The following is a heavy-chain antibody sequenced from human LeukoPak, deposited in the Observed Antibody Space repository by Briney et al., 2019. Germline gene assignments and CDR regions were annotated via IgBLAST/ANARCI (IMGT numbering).Heavy chain of an antibody. V-gene: IGHV1-58*01. CDR1: GFSFSSSS. Sequence: ASVKLSCTSLGFSFSSSSVQWVRQRRGQPLEWIGWIVVVTGRPNYAQKFQGRVTFTRDVTIDTAYMELSSLRPEDTAVYYCAADPVAKAWMAVWGKGTTVTVSS. J-gene: IGHJ6*04. CDR3: AADPVAKAWMAV. CDR2: IVVVTGRP.